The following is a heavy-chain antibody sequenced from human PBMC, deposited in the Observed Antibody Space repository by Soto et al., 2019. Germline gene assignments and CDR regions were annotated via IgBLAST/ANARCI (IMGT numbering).Heavy chain of an antibody. Sequence: LSLTCTVSGGSISSYYWTWIRQPPGKGLEWIGYIYYSGSTNYNPSLKSRVTISVATSKTQFSLKLSSVTAADTAVYYCARAGDYGDFYFDYWGQGTLVTVSS. CDR1: GGSISSYY. D-gene: IGHD4-17*01. CDR2: IYYSGST. V-gene: IGHV4-59*08. CDR3: ARAGDYGDFYFDY. J-gene: IGHJ4*02.